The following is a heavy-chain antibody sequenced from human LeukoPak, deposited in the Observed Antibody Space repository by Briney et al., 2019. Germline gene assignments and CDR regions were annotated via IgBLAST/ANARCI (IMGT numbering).Heavy chain of an antibody. CDR1: GFTFSSYS. V-gene: IGHV3-21*01. Sequence: SGGSLRLSCAASGFTFSSYSMNWVRQAPGKGLEWVSSISSSGSYIYYADSVKGRFTISRDNAKNSLYLQMNSLRAEDTAVYYCARDADWGFDYWGQGTLVTVSS. CDR3: ARDADWGFDY. J-gene: IGHJ4*02. CDR2: ISSSGSYI. D-gene: IGHD7-27*01.